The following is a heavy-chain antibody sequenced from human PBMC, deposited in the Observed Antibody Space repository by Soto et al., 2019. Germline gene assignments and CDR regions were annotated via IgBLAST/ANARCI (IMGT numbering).Heavy chain of an antibody. Sequence: QVQLVQSGAEVKKPGASVKVSCKASGYTFSSYAFSWVRQAPGQGLEWMGWISAYNGNTNNAKKFQGRVTMTTDTSKSTAYMELRSLRADDTAVYYCARDVTPPDYWGQGTLVTVSS. J-gene: IGHJ4*02. CDR3: ARDVTPPDY. CDR2: ISAYNGNT. V-gene: IGHV1-18*01. CDR1: GYTFSSYA.